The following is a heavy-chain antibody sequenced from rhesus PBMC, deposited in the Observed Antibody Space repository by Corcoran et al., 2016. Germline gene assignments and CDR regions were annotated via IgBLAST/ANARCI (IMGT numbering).Heavy chain of an antibody. V-gene: IGHV4-80*01. Sequence: VKPSETLSLPCAVSGGSLNNYWWSWIRQSPGKGLEWIGEINGNSGSTNYNPSLKSRVTISKDASKNQFSLKVNSVTAADTAVYYCARCGVSSGWSGYFDYWGQGALVTVSS. D-gene: IGHD6S26*01. CDR3: ARCGVSSGWSGYFDY. CDR1: GGSLNNYW. J-gene: IGHJ4*01. CDR2: INGNSGST.